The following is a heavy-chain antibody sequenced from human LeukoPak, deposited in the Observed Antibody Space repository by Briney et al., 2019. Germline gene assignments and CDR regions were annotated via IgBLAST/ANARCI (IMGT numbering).Heavy chain of an antibody. CDR3: ARGRVEIVVVPAAPTVYYYYYYMDV. Sequence: SSETLSLTCAVYGGSFSGYYWSWIRQPPGKGLEWIGEINHSGSTNYNPSLKSRVTISVDTSKNQFSLKLSSVTAADTAVYYCARGRVEIVVVPAAPTVYYYYYYMDVWSKGTTVTVSS. J-gene: IGHJ6*03. V-gene: IGHV4-34*01. CDR1: GGSFSGYY. CDR2: INHSGST. D-gene: IGHD2-2*01.